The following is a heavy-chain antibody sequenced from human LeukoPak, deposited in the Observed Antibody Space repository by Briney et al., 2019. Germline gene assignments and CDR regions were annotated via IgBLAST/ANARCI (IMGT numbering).Heavy chain of an antibody. D-gene: IGHD3-10*01. CDR3: AKRYYYGSGSRAFDI. Sequence: GGSLRLSCAASGFTFSSYGMHWVRQAPGEGLEWVAVIWYDGSNKYYADSVKGRFSISRDNSKNMMYLQLNSLRAEDTAVYYCAKRYYYGSGSRAFDIWGQGTMVTVSS. CDR1: GFTFSSYG. CDR2: IWYDGSNK. V-gene: IGHV3-33*06. J-gene: IGHJ3*02.